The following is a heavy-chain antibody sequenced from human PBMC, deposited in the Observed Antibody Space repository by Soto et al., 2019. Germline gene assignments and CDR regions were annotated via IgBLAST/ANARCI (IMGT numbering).Heavy chain of an antibody. Sequence: EVQLLESGGGLVQRGGSLRLSCAASGFTFSSYAMNWVRQAPCKGLEWVSVIHGSGGSTYYADSMKDRFNISRDNSRNTVDLQMNSLRAEDTAVYYCARGKDRATVTTFDYWGQGTLVTVSS. D-gene: IGHD4-17*01. CDR1: GFTFSSYA. CDR2: IHGSGGST. J-gene: IGHJ4*02. CDR3: ARGKDRATVTTFDY. V-gene: IGHV3-23*01.